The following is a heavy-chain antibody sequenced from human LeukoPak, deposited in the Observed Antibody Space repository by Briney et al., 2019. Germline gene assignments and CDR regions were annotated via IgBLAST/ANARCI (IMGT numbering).Heavy chain of an antibody. J-gene: IGHJ3*02. D-gene: IGHD6-19*01. V-gene: IGHV4-59*01. CDR3: AREGSSGWYDAFDI. Sequence: SETLSLTCTVSGGSISSYYWSWIRQPPGKGLEWIGYIYYGGSTNYNPSLKSRVTISVDTSKNQFSLKLSSVTAADTAVYYCAREGSSGWYDAFDIWGQGTMVTVSS. CDR2: IYYGGST. CDR1: GGSISSYY.